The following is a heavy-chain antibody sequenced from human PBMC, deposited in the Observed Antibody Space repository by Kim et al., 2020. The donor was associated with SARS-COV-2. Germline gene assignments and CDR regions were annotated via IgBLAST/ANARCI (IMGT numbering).Heavy chain of an antibody. D-gene: IGHD6-19*01. V-gene: IGHV1-18*01. CDR1: GYTFTSYG. J-gene: IGHJ5*02. CDR3: ARVKVRYSSGWYSP. CDR2: ISAYNGNT. Sequence: ASVKVSCKASGYTFTSYGISWVRQAPGQGLEWMGWISAYNGNTNYAQKLQGRVTMTTDTSTSTAYMELRSLRSDDTAVYYCARVKVRYSSGWYSPWGQGTVVTVSS.